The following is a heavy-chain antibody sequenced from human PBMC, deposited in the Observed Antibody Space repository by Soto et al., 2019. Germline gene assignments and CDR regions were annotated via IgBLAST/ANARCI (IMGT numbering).Heavy chain of an antibody. CDR1: GGSFSGYY. V-gene: IGHV4-34*01. CDR3: ARGDHYRGSFDY. J-gene: IGHJ4*02. Sequence: QVQLQQWGAGLLKPSETLSLTCAVYGGSFSGYYWSWIRQPPGKGLEWIGESNHSGSTNYNPSLTRRVTISVDTSKTQFSLKLSSVTDADTAVYYCARGDHYRGSFDYWGQGTLVTVSS. D-gene: IGHD5-12*01. CDR2: SNHSGST.